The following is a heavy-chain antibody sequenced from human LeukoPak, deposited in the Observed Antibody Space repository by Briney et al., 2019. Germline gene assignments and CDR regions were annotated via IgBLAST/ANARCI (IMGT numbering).Heavy chain of an antibody. V-gene: IGHV4-30-4*08. CDR2: IYYSGST. CDR1: GGSISSGDYY. Sequence: SETLSLTCTVSGGSISSGDYYWSWIRQPPGKGLEWIGYIYYSGSTYYNPSLKSRVTISVDTSKNQFSLKLSSVTAADTAVYYCARGKGYCSSTSCYASAPIDYWGQGTLVTVSS. D-gene: IGHD2-2*01. J-gene: IGHJ4*02. CDR3: ARGKGYCSSTSCYASAPIDY.